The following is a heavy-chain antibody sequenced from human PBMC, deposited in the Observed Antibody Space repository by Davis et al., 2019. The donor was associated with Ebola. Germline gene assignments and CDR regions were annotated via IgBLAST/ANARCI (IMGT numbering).Heavy chain of an antibody. CDR3: TSTVPDY. Sequence: GESLKISCAASGFTFSGSAMHWVRQASGKGLEWVGRIRGKANSYATAYAASVKGRFTISRDDSKNTAYLQMNSLKTEDTAVYYCTSTVPDYWGQGTLVTVSS. J-gene: IGHJ4*02. CDR2: IRGKANSYAT. V-gene: IGHV3-73*01. CDR1: GFTFSGSA. D-gene: IGHD4-17*01.